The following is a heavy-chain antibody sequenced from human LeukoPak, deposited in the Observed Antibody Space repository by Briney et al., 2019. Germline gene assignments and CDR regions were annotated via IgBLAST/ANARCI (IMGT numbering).Heavy chain of an antibody. CDR3: ASPVGATPYYYYGMDV. Sequence: ASVKVSCKASGGTFISYAISWVRQAPGQGLEWMGEIIPIFGTANYAQKFQGKVTITADESTSTAYMELSSLRSEDTAVYYCASPVGATPYYYYGMDVWGQGTTVTVSS. V-gene: IGHV1-69*13. CDR1: GGTFISYA. CDR2: IIPIFGTA. J-gene: IGHJ6*02. D-gene: IGHD1-26*01.